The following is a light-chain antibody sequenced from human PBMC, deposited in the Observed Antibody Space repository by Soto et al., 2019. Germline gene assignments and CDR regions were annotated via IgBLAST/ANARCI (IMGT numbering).Light chain of an antibody. CDR2: DAS. CDR1: QDIRSS. CDR3: QQRYNWPLT. V-gene: IGKV3-11*01. Sequence: EIVMTQSPATLSVSPGERVTLSCRASQDIRSSLAWYQQKPGQAPRLLISDASNRATGIPARFSGSGSGTDFTLTISSLESEDFAIYYCQQRYNWPLTFGQGTRLEI. J-gene: IGKJ5*01.